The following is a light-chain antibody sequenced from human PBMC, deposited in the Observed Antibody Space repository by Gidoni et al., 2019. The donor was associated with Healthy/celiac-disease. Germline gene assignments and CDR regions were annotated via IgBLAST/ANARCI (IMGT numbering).Light chain of an antibody. V-gene: IGKV4-1*01. CDR1: QSVLYSSNNKNY. CDR3: QQYYSTPGIT. J-gene: IGKJ3*01. Sequence: DIVMTQSPDSLAVSLGERATINCKSSQSVLYSSNNKNYLAWYQQKPGQPPKLLIYWASTRESGVPDRFSGSGSGTDFTLTISSLQAEDVAVYYCQQYYSTPGITLGPXTKVDIK. CDR2: WAS.